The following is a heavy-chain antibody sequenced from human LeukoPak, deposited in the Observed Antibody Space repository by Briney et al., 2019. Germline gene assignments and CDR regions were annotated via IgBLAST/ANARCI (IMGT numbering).Heavy chain of an antibody. Sequence: SVKVSCKASGGTFSSYAISWVRQAPGQGLEWMGRIIPILGIANHAQKFQGRVTITADKSTSTAYMELSSLRSEDTAVYYCARDIGSGSSFDYWGQGTLVTVSS. CDR1: GGTFSSYA. CDR2: IIPILGIA. D-gene: IGHD3-10*01. J-gene: IGHJ4*02. CDR3: ARDIGSGSSFDY. V-gene: IGHV1-69*04.